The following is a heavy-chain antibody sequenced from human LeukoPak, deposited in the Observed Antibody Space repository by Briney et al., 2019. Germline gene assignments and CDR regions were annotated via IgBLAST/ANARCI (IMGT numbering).Heavy chain of an antibody. V-gene: IGHV3-30*02. J-gene: IGHJ4*02. D-gene: IGHD3-3*01. CDR2: IRYDGTNK. Sequence: GGSLRLSCAASGFTFSSYGMHWVRQAPGKGLEWVAFIRYDGTNKYYADSVKGRFTISRDTSKNTLYLQMNSLRAEDTAVYYCAKQKGTDWSGYWDYFDYWGQGTLVTVSS. CDR3: AKQKGTDWSGYWDYFDY. CDR1: GFTFSSYG.